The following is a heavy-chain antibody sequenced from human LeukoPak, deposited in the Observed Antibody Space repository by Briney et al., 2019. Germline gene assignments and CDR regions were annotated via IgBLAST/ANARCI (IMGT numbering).Heavy chain of an antibody. Sequence: ETLSLTCAVYGGSFSGYYWSWIRRPPGKGLEWIGEINHSGSTNYNPSLKSRVTISVDTSKNQFSLKLSSVTAADTAVYYCARERLGYYYDSSGYYAFDYWGQGTLVTVSS. D-gene: IGHD3-22*01. CDR3: ARERLGYYYDSSGYYAFDY. CDR2: INHSGST. J-gene: IGHJ4*02. CDR1: GGSFSGYY. V-gene: IGHV4-34*01.